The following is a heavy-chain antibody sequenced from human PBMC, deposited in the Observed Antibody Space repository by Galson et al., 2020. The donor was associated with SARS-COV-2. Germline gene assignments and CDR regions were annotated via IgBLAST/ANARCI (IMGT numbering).Heavy chain of an antibody. CDR1: GFTFSDYY. CDR2: MHPSGTNI. CDR3: ARDVRWLQMFDH. D-gene: IGHD5-12*01. J-gene: IGHJ4*02. Sequence: GGSLRLSCAASGFTFSDYYMIWVRQAPGKGLEWISYMHPSGTNIYYADSVKGRFTISRDNAKNSLYLQMNSLRAEDTAVYYCARDVRWLQMFDHWGQGTLVTVSS. V-gene: IGHV3-11*01.